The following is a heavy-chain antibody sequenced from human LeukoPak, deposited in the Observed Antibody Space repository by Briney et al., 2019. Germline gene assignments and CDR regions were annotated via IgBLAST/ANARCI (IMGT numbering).Heavy chain of an antibody. CDR2: ISSSGNTI. V-gene: IGHV3-48*03. CDR3: ARNIAVAGTGFDY. Sequence: GGSLRLSCAASGFTFSNYEMSWVRQAPGKGLEWVSYISSSGNTIYYADSVKGRFTISRDNAKNSLYLQMNSLRAEDTAVYYCARNIAVAGTGFDYWGQGTLVTVSS. J-gene: IGHJ4*02. D-gene: IGHD6-19*01. CDR1: GFTFSNYE.